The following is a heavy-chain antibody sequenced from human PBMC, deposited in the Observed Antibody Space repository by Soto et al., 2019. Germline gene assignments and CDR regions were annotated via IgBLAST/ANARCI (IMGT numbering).Heavy chain of an antibody. D-gene: IGHD3-22*01. CDR2: IIPIFGTA. Sequence: SVKVSCKASGGTFSSYAISWVRQAPGQGLEWMGGIIPIFGTANYAQKFQGRVTVTADESTSTAYMELSSLRSEDTAVYYCARTGSSGYHPLDYWGQGTLVTVSS. V-gene: IGHV1-69*13. CDR1: GGTFSSYA. J-gene: IGHJ4*02. CDR3: ARTGSSGYHPLDY.